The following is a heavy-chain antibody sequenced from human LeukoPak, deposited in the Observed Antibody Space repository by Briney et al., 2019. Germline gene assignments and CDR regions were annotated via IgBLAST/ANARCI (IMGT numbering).Heavy chain of an antibody. J-gene: IGHJ6*02. V-gene: IGHV1-18*01. CDR1: GCTFTSYG. D-gene: IGHD1-1*01. CDR2: ISAYNGNT. CDR3: ARDGIASYYYYGMDV. Sequence: GASVKVSCKASGCTFTSYGISWVRQAPGQGLEWMGWISAYNGNTNYAQKLQGRVTMTTDTSTSTAYMELRSLRSDDTAVYYCARDGIASYYYYGMDVWGQGTTVTVSS.